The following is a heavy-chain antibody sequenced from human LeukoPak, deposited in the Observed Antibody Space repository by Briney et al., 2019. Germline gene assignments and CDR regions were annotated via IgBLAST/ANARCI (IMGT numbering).Heavy chain of an antibody. V-gene: IGHV4-4*07. J-gene: IGHJ4*02. CDR2: IYATGST. Sequence: PSETLSLTCNVSGAFISSYWWGWVRRPAGKGMEWIGRIYATGSTKFNPTLKSRLTLSMDTSTNRLTLRLTSVTSADTAVYFCARQGYTASYYFLDFWSQGTLVTVSS. CDR3: ARQGYTASYYFLDF. D-gene: IGHD1-26*01. CDR1: GAFISSYW.